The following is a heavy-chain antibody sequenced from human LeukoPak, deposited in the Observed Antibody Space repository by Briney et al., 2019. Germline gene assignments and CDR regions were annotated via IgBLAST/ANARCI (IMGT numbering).Heavy chain of an antibody. J-gene: IGHJ6*03. CDR1: GFTFDDYG. CDR3: ARRRRVSSGSEYYYYYYYMDV. V-gene: IGHV3-20*04. CDR2: INWNGGST. D-gene: IGHD6-19*01. Sequence: GGSLRLSCAASGFTFDDYGMSWVRQAPGKGLEWVSGINWNGGSTGYADSVKGRFTISRDNAKNSLYLQMNSLRAEDTALYYCARRRRVSSGSEYYYYYYYMDVWGKGTTVTVSS.